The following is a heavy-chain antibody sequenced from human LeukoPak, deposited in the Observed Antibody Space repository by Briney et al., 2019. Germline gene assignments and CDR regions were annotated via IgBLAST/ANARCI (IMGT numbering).Heavy chain of an antibody. J-gene: IGHJ4*02. V-gene: IGHV3-21*01. CDR1: GFTFNSYS. CDR3: ARDVGYCSGGSCFQYYFDY. D-gene: IGHD2-15*01. CDR2: ISSSSSYI. Sequence: PGGSLRLSCAASGFTFNSYSMNWVRQAPGKGLGWVSSISSSSSYIHYADSVKGRFTISRDNAKNSLYLQMNSLRAEDTAVYYCARDVGYCSGGSCFQYYFDYWGQGTLVTVSS.